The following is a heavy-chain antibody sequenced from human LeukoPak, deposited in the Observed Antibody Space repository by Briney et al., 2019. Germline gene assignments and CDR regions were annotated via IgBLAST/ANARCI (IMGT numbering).Heavy chain of an antibody. CDR2: ISYDGSNQ. V-gene: IGHV3-30*03. CDR3: AASSPSNWKTQDY. Sequence: PGGSLRLSCAASGFTFSSYGMHWVRQAPGKGLEWVAVISYDGSNQYYADSVKGRFTISRDNSKNTLYLQMNRLTSDDTAVYYCAASSPSNWKTQDYWGQGTLLTVSS. J-gene: IGHJ4*02. CDR1: GFTFSSYG. D-gene: IGHD1-1*01.